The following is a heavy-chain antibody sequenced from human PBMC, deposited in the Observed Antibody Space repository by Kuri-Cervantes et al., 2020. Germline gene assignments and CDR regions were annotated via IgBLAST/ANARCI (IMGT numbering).Heavy chain of an antibody. V-gene: IGHV7-4-1*02. J-gene: IGHJ4*02. D-gene: IGHD3-10*01. CDR3: ARLALGSGSYEDPYSDY. CDR2: INTNTGNP. CDR1: GYTFTSYA. Sequence: ASVKVSCKASGYTFTSYAMNWVRQAPGQGLEWMGWINTNTGNPTYAQGFTGRFVFSLDTSVSTAYLQISSLKAEDTAVYYCARLALGSGSYEDPYSDYWGQGTLVTVSS.